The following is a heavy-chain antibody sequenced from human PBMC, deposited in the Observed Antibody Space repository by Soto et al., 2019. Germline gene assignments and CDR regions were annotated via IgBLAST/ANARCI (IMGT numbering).Heavy chain of an antibody. Sequence: ASVKVSCKASGYTFTNYAISWVRQAPGQGLEWMGWITAFNHNTNYAQNLQGRFTVSRDNSRNTLYLQMNSLRADDTAVYYCVKQIRQGWSLFDYWGQGTLVTVSS. D-gene: IGHD3-3*01. J-gene: IGHJ4*02. CDR1: GYTFTNYA. V-gene: IGHV1-18*01. CDR3: VKQIRQGWSLFDY. CDR2: ITAFNHNT.